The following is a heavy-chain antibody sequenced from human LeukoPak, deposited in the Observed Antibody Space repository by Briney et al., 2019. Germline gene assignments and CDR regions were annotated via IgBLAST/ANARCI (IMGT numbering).Heavy chain of an antibody. V-gene: IGHV4-34*01. D-gene: IGHD1-26*01. CDR1: GGSFGGYY. J-gene: IGHJ4*02. Sequence: SETLSLTCAVYGGSFGGYYWSWIRQPPGKGLEWIGEINHSGSTNYNPSLKSRVTISVDTSKNQFSLKLSSVTAADTAVYYCARGATTRHDFDYWGQGTLVTVSS. CDR3: ARGATTRHDFDY. CDR2: INHSGST.